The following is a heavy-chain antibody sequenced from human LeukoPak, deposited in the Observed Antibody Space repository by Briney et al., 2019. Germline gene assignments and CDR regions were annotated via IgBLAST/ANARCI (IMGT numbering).Heavy chain of an antibody. V-gene: IGHV3-20*04. CDR2: INWNSGST. CDR3: AREKDGSGSYYMSSFDY. J-gene: IGHJ4*02. CDR1: GFTFDDYG. Sequence: GGSRRLSCAASGFTFDDYGMSWVCQAPGQGLERVSGINWNSGSTAYADSVNGRFTISRDNAKNSLYLPMNSLRAEDTALYYCAREKDGSGSYYMSSFDYWGQGTLVTVCS. D-gene: IGHD3-10*01.